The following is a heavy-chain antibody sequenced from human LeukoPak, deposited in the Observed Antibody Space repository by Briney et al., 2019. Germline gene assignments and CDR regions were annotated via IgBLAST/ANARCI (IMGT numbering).Heavy chain of an antibody. CDR1: GFTFSRHA. J-gene: IGHJ4*02. CDR2: ISDSGGST. V-gene: IGHV3-23*01. CDR3: AKDQGAVAGSEYDY. Sequence: PGGSLRLSCAASGFTFSRHAMSWIRQAPGKGLEWVSAISDSGGSTYYADSVKGRFTISRDNSENTLDLQMSSLRAEDRAVYYCAKDQGAVAGSEYDYWGQGTLVTVSS. D-gene: IGHD6-19*01.